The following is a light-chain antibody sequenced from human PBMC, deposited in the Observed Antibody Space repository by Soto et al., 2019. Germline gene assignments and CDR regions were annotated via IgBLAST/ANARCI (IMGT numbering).Light chain of an antibody. CDR3: QQRSQWPIT. Sequence: EIVLTQSPATLSLSPGERATLSCRASQGIAGYLAWYQQKPGQAPRLLIYDASNRATGIPARFSGSGSGTDLTLTISSLEPEDFAVYYCQQRSQWPITFGQGTRLEIK. CDR1: QGIAGY. CDR2: DAS. J-gene: IGKJ5*01. V-gene: IGKV3-11*01.